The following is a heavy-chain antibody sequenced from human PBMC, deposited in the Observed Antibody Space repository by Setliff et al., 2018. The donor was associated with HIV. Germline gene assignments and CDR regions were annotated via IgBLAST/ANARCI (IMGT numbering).Heavy chain of an antibody. D-gene: IGHD1-26*01. CDR3: ARVGSYWSTFDY. V-gene: IGHV7-4-1*02. CDR2: INTETGNP. CDR1: GYTFSSYG. J-gene: IGHJ4*02. Sequence: GASVKVSCKASGYTFSSYGISWVRQALGQGLEWMGWINTETGNPMYDQGFTGRFVFSLDTSVSTAYLQINSLKTEDTAMYYCARVGSYWSTFDYWGQGALVTVSS.